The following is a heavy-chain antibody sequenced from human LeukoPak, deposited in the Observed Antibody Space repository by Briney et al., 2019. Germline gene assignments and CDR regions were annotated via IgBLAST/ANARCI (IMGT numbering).Heavy chain of an antibody. D-gene: IGHD2-15*01. Sequence: SETLSLTCNVSGGSIGSYYWSWIRQPPGKGLEWIGYIYYSGNTKYNPSLKSRVTISVDTSKNQFSLKLSSVTAADTAVYYCARLTGGYWGQGILVTVSS. CDR3: ARLTGGY. J-gene: IGHJ4*02. CDR2: IYYSGNT. V-gene: IGHV4-59*08. CDR1: GGSIGSYY.